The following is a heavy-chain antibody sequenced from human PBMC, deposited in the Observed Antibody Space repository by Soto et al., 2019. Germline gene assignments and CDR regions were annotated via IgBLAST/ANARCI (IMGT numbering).Heavy chain of an antibody. CDR3: ARDPSGSYLEGADAFDI. V-gene: IGHV1-69*13. Sequence: GASVKVSCKASGSTFSSYAISWVRQAPGQGLEWMGGIIPIFGTANYAQKFQGRVTITADESTSTAYMELSSLRSEDTAVYYCARDPSGSYLEGADAFDIWGQGTMVTVSS. J-gene: IGHJ3*02. CDR1: GSTFSSYA. CDR2: IIPIFGTA. D-gene: IGHD1-26*01.